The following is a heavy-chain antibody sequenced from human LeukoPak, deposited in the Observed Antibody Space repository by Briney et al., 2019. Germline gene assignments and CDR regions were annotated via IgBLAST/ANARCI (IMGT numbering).Heavy chain of an antibody. CDR1: GGSISSYY. V-gene: IGHV4-4*07. Sequence: MSSETLSLTCTVSGGSISSYYWSWIRQPAGKGLEWIGRIYTSGSTNYNPSLKSRVTISVDKSKNQFSLKLSSVTAADTAVHYCARDPLDCSGGSCYSDYYYYMDVWGKGTTVTVSS. CDR3: ARDPLDCSGGSCYSDYYYYMDV. D-gene: IGHD2-15*01. J-gene: IGHJ6*03. CDR2: IYTSGST.